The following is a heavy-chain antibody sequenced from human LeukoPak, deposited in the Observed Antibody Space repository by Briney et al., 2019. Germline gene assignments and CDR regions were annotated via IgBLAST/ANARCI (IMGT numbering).Heavy chain of an antibody. Sequence: ASVKVSCKASGYMFTSYYMHWVRQAPGQGLEWMGIINPSGGSTSYAQKFQDRVTMTRDTSTSTVYMELSSLRSEDTAVYYCAKDLRWDHPGFDPWGQGTLVIVSS. CDR3: AKDLRWDHPGFDP. V-gene: IGHV1-46*01. CDR2: INPSGGST. CDR1: GYMFTSYY. D-gene: IGHD4-23*01. J-gene: IGHJ5*02.